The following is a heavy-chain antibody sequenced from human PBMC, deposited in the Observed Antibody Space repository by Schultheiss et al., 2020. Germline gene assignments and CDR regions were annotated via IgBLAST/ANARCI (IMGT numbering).Heavy chain of an antibody. J-gene: IGHJ4*02. V-gene: IGHV3-11*04. Sequence: GGSLRLSCAASGFTFSDYYMSWIRQAPGKGLEWVSAISGSGGSTYYADSVKGRFTISRDNANNSLFLQMNSLRAEDTAVYYCAKDLKRWLQFHTFDYWGQGTLVTVSS. CDR2: ISGSGGST. D-gene: IGHD5-24*01. CDR3: AKDLKRWLQFHTFDY. CDR1: GFTFSDYY.